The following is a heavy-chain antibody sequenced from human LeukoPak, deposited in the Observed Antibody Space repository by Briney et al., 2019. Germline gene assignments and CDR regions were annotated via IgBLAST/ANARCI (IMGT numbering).Heavy chain of an antibody. CDR3: ARAFSCSSTSCYYFDY. Sequence: ASVKVSCKASGYTFTGYYMHWVRQAPGQGLEWMGWINPNSGGTNYAQKFQGRVTMTRDTSISTAYMELSRLRSDDTAVYYCARAFSCSSTSCYYFDYWGQGTLVTVSP. V-gene: IGHV1-2*02. J-gene: IGHJ4*02. CDR1: GYTFTGYY. D-gene: IGHD2-2*01. CDR2: INPNSGGT.